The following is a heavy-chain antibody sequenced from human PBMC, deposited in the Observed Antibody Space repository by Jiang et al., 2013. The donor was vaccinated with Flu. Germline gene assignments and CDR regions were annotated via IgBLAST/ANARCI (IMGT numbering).Heavy chain of an antibody. J-gene: IGHJ6*02. Sequence: NPSGGSTSYAQKFQGRVTMTRDTSTSTVYMELSSLRSEDTAVYYCARAKHSSFGVVPLKAYYYGMDVWGQGTTVTVSS. CDR3: ARAKHSSFGVVPLKAYYYGMDV. V-gene: IGHV1-46*01. D-gene: IGHD3-3*01. CDR2: NPSGGST.